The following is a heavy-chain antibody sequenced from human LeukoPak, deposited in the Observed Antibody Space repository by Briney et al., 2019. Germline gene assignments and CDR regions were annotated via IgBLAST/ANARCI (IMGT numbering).Heavy chain of an antibody. CDR1: DDTFSNYG. Sequence: ASVKVSCKASDDTFSNYGISWVRQAPGQGLEWMGWISTYNGNTHYAQKFQGRVTMTTDTSTNIAYLELRDLRSDGTAVYYCARTQWLEDAFDFWGQGTVVTVSS. CDR2: ISTYNGNT. V-gene: IGHV1-18*01. CDR3: ARTQWLEDAFDF. D-gene: IGHD6-19*01. J-gene: IGHJ3*01.